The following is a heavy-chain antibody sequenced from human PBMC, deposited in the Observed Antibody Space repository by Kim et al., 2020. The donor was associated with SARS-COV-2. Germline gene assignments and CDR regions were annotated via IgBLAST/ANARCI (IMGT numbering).Heavy chain of an antibody. CDR1: GGSFSGYY. V-gene: IGHV4-34*01. D-gene: IGHD5-18*01. Sequence: PSETLSLTCAVYGGSFSGYYWSWIRQPPGKGLEWIGEINHSGSTNYNPSLKSRVTISVDTSKNQFSLKVSSVTAADTAVYYCARGGGYSIWLRPLDYWGQGTLVTVSS. CDR3: ARGGGYSIWLRPLDY. CDR2: INHSGST. J-gene: IGHJ4*02.